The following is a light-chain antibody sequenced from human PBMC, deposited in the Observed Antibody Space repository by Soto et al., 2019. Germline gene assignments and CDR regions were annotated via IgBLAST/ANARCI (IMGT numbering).Light chain of an antibody. Sequence: ESVLTQSPGALSISPGERAFLSCRASQSVASSYLAWYQQKPGQAPRLLFYGASTRATGIPDRFSGSGSGTDFTLTINRLEPEDFAVYYCQQYGSSSITFGQGTRLEIK. V-gene: IGKV3-20*01. J-gene: IGKJ5*01. CDR1: QSVASSY. CDR2: GAS. CDR3: QQYGSSSIT.